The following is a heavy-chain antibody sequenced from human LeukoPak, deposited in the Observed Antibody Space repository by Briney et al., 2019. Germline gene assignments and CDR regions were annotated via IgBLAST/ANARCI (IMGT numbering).Heavy chain of an antibody. CDR3: ASYSSSWYYFDS. D-gene: IGHD6-13*01. V-gene: IGHV3-7*01. J-gene: IGHJ4*02. Sequence: PGGSLRLSCAASRFTFSTYWVSWVRQAPGKGLEWVAYINQDGSEKYYVDSVEGRFTISRDNAKKSLYLQMNSLRAEDTAVYYCASYSSSWYYFDSWGQGTLVTVSS. CDR1: RFTFSTYW. CDR2: INQDGSEK.